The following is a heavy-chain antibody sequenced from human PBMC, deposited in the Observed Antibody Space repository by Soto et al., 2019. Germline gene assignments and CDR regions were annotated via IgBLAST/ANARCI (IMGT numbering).Heavy chain of an antibody. Sequence: EGSLRLSCADSGITFNRYYMSWLRQVPGKGPEWVATINLDGSETFYVDSVKGRFTLSRDNAKKSLYLQMNTLRAEDTAVYYCARDTPMVRGVAHYYYGMDVWGQGTTVTV. CDR3: ARDTPMVRGVAHYYYGMDV. CDR1: GITFNRYY. CDR2: INLDGSET. V-gene: IGHV3-7*01. J-gene: IGHJ6*02. D-gene: IGHD3-10*01.